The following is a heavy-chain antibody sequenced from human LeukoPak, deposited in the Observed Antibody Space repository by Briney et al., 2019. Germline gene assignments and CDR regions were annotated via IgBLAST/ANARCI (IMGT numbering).Heavy chain of an antibody. CDR2: ISAYNGNT. J-gene: IGHJ4*02. CDR1: GYTFTSYG. Sequence: ASVKVSCKASGYTFTSYGISWVRQAPGQGLEWMGWISAYNGNTNYAQTLQGRVTMTTDTSTSTAYMELRSLRSDDTAVYYCARTTYYYDSSGYYYVSHYFDYWGQGTLVTVSS. V-gene: IGHV1-18*01. CDR3: ARTTYYYDSSGYYYVSHYFDY. D-gene: IGHD3-22*01.